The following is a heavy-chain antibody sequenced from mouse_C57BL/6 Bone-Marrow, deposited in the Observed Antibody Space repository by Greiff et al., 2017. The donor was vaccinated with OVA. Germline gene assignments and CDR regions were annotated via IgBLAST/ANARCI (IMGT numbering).Heavy chain of an antibody. CDR2: ISYDGSN. D-gene: IGHD2-3*01. CDR3: AYDGYAY. J-gene: IGHJ3*01. V-gene: IGHV3-6*01. CDR1: GYSITSGYY. Sequence: DVKLQESGPGLVKPSQSLSLTCSVTGYSITSGYYWNWIRQFPGNKLEWMGYISYDGSNNYNPSLKNRISITRDTSKNQFFLKLNSVTTEDTATYYCAYDGYAYWGQGTLVTVSA.